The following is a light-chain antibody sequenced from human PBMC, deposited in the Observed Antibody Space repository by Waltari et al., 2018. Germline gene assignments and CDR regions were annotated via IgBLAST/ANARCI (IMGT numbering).Light chain of an antibody. V-gene: IGKV3-20*01. CDR2: GAS. CDR3: QKYDRLPAT. Sequence: EVVLTQSPGTLSLSPGERATLYCRASQSVCRYLAWYQQKPGRAPRLLIYGASSRATGIPDRFSGVGSGTYFSLTISRLEAEDFAVYYCQKYDRLPATFGQGTKVEIK. CDR1: QSVCRY. J-gene: IGKJ1*01.